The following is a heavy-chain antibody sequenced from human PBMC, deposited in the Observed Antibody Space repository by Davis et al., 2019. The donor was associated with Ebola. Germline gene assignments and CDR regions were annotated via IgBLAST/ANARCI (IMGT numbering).Heavy chain of an antibody. CDR2: IYYSGST. CDR3: ARRGTSSWYAGWFDP. CDR1: GGSISSGDYY. V-gene: IGHV4-30-4*01. D-gene: IGHD6-13*01. Sequence: SETLSLTCTVSGGSISSGDYYWSWIRQPPGKGLEWIGYIYYSGSTYYNPSLKSRVTISVDTSKNQFSLKLRSVTAADTAMYYCARRGTSSWYAGWFDPWGQGTLVTVSS. J-gene: IGHJ5*02.